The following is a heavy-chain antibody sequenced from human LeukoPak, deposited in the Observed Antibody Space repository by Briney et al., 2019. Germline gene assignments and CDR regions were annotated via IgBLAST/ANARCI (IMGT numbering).Heavy chain of an antibody. CDR3: ARVSSITMVRGVPFFDY. CDR2: INPSGGST. D-gene: IGHD3-10*01. Sequence: ASVKVSCKASGDTFTSHYMHWVRQAPGQGLEWMGIINPSGGSTSSAQKFQGRVTMTRDMSASTVYMELSRLRSDDTAVYYCARVSSITMVRGVPFFDYWGQGTLVTVSS. J-gene: IGHJ4*02. V-gene: IGHV1-46*01. CDR1: GDTFTSHY.